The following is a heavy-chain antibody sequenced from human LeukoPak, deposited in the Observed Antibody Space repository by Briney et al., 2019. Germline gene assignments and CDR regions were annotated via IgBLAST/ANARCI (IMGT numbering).Heavy chain of an antibody. Sequence: PGGSLRLSCAASGFTFGSYSMHWVRQAPGKGLEWDSSISSSSSYIYYADSVKGRFTISRDNAKNSLYLQMNSLRAEDTAVYYCARDPSLPAAMMVWFDPWGQGALVTVSS. CDR2: ISSSSSYI. D-gene: IGHD2-2*01. CDR3: ARDPSLPAAMMVWFDP. CDR1: GFTFGSYS. V-gene: IGHV3-21*01. J-gene: IGHJ5*02.